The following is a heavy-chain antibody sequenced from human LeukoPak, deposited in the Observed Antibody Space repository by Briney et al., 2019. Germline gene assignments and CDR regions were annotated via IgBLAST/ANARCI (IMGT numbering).Heavy chain of an antibody. D-gene: IGHD3-10*01. V-gene: IGHV4-34*01. J-gene: IGHJ4*02. CDR3: AGGFDISMVRRVNVFN. CDR2: INHSGST. Sequence: PGGSLRLTCAASGFTVSSNYMSWIRQPPGKGLEWIGEINHSGSTNYNPSLKSRVTISVDTSKNQFSLKLSSVTAADTAVYYCAGGFDISMVRRVNVFNWGQGNLVTVSS. CDR1: GFTVSSNY.